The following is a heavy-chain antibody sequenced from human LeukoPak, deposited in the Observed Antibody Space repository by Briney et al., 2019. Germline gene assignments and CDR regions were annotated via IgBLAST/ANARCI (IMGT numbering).Heavy chain of an antibody. V-gene: IGHV4-31*03. CDR3: ARDKRITIFGVVTPHYYGMDV. CDR1: GGSISSGGYY. Sequence: PSETLSLTCTVSGGSISSGGYYWSWIRQHPGKGLEWIGYIYYSGSTYYNPSLKSRVTISVYTSKNQFSLKLSSVTAADTAVYYCARDKRITIFGVVTPHYYGMDVWGQGTTVTVSS. D-gene: IGHD3-3*01. CDR2: IYYSGST. J-gene: IGHJ6*02.